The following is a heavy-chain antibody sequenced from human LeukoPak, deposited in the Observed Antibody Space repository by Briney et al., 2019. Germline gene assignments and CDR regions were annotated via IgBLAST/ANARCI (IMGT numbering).Heavy chain of an antibody. CDR2: IYYSGST. D-gene: IGHD6-19*01. V-gene: IGHV4-59*01. CDR3: ARGSGWYYY. Sequence: SETLSLTCTVSGGSISSYYWSWIRRPPGKGLEWIGYIYYSGSTNYNPSLKSRVTISVDTSKNQVSLKLNSVTAADTAVYYCARGSGWYYYWGQGTLVTVSS. J-gene: IGHJ4*02. CDR1: GGSISSYY.